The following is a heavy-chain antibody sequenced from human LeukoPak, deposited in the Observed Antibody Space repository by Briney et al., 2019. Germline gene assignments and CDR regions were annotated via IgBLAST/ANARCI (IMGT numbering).Heavy chain of an antibody. CDR2: ITDSGGST. V-gene: IGHV3-23*01. D-gene: IGHD3-22*01. Sequence: GTLSLTCTVSGGSISSSSYYWGWIRQAPGKGLEWVSTITDSGGSTYYADSVQGRFTISRDNSKNTLYLQMNSLSADDSALYYCAKDKGGSGYYPVDYWGQGTLVTVSS. J-gene: IGHJ4*02. CDR1: GGSISSSSYY. CDR3: AKDKGGSGYYPVDY.